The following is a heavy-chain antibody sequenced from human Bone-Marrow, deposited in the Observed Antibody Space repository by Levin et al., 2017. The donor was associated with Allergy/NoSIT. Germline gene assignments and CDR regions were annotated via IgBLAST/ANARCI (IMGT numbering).Heavy chain of an antibody. CDR2: IFYTGNT. CDR1: GDSISSGDFY. V-gene: IGHV4-30-4*01. J-gene: IGHJ5*02. CDR3: ARGQSIVAARPDWFDP. Sequence: SETLSLTCIVSGDSISSGDFYWSWTRQPPGKDLEWIGYIFYTGNTYSNPSLKSRVTISVDTSKNQFSLELRSVTAADTAVYYCARGQSIVAARPDWFDPWGQGTLVTVSS. D-gene: IGHD6-6*01.